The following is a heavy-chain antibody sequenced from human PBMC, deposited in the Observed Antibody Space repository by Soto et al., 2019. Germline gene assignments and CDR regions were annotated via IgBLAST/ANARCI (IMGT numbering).Heavy chain of an antibody. V-gene: IGHV3-30*03. CDR2: ISYDGSNK. CDR1: GFTFSSYS. Sequence: GGSLRLSCAASGFTFSSYSMNWVRQAPGKGLEWVAVISYDGSNKYYADSVKGRFTISRDNSKNTLYLQMNSLRAEDTAVYYCAPAVLYWGQGTLVTVSS. CDR3: APAVLY. J-gene: IGHJ4*02. D-gene: IGHD6-25*01.